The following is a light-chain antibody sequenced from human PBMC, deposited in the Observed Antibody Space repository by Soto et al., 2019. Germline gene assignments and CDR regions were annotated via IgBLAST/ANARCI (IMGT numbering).Light chain of an antibody. J-gene: IGKJ2*01. CDR3: QQSYSTPYT. Sequence: DIVMTQSPDSLPVSLGERATINCKSSQSILYSSNSKSSLAWYQQRPGQPPKLLIYWTSTRESGVPDRFSGSGSGTDFTLTISSLQAEDVAVYYCQQSYSTPYTFGQGTKLEIK. CDR1: QSILYSSNSKSS. CDR2: WTS. V-gene: IGKV4-1*01.